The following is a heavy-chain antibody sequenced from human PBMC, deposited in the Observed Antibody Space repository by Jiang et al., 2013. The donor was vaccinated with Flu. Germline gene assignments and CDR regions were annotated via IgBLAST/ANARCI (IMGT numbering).Heavy chain of an antibody. CDR3: AKDPGHDTYGYYCDL. Sequence: VQLVESGGSVVQPGGSLRLSCVASGFNFKSYGMHWVRQAPGKGLEWVTFIGYDGSDKYYADSVKGRFTISRDNSKYILYLQMNNLRVEDTAVYYCAKDPGHDTYGYYCDLWGQGTLVTVSS. J-gene: IGHJ5*02. CDR2: IGYDGSDK. CDR1: GFNFKSYG. V-gene: IGHV3-30*02. D-gene: IGHD3-3*01.